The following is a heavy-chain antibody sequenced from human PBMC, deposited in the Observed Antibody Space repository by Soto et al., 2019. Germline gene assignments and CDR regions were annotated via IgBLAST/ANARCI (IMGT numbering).Heavy chain of an antibody. D-gene: IGHD6-13*01. V-gene: IGHV3-49*03. CDR3: TSHSRKPYYYYYMDV. CDR2: IRSKAYGGTT. Sequence: GGSLRLSCTASGFTFGDYAMSWFRQAPGKGLEWVGFIRSKAYGGTTEYAASVKGRFTISRDDSKSIAYLQMNSLKTEDTAVYYCTSHSRKPYYYYYMDVWGKGTTVTVSS. CDR1: GFTFGDYA. J-gene: IGHJ6*03.